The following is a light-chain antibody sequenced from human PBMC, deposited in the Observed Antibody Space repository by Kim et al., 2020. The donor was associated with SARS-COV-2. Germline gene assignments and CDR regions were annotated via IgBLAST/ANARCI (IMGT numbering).Light chain of an antibody. CDR3: QQYGSSPCT. V-gene: IGKV3-20*01. CDR1: QSVSSSY. Sequence: SPGERATLPCLASQSVSSSYLALYLQKPGQAPRRLIYGASSSATGIPGRFSVSGSGTDFTLTISRLEPEDFAVYYCQQYGSSPCTFGPGTKVDIK. CDR2: GAS. J-gene: IGKJ3*01.